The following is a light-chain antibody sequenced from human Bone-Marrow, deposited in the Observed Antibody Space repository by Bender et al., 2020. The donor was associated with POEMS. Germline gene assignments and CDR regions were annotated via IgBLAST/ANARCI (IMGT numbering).Light chain of an antibody. CDR3: QVWDSSGDPHVE. CDR2: DDS. J-gene: IGLJ2*01. CDR1: NIGNKN. V-gene: IGLV3-21*03. Sequence: SYVLTQPPSASVAPGKTARITCGGNNIGNKNVHWYQQKPGQAPVLVVYDDSDRPSGIPERFSGSNSGNTAALTISRVEAGDEADYYCQVWDSSGDPHVEFGGGTKLTVL.